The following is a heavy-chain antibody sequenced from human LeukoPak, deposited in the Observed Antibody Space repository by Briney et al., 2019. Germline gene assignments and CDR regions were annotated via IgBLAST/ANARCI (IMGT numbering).Heavy chain of an antibody. V-gene: IGHV1-2*06. CDR2: INPNSGGT. J-gene: IGHJ5*02. CDR3: ARARGYCSGGSCYGPFDP. D-gene: IGHD2-15*01. CDR1: GYTFTGYY. Sequence: ASVKVSCKASGYTFTGYYMHWVRQAPGQGLEWMGRINPNSGGTNYAQKFQGRVTMTRDTSIGTAYMELSRLRSDDTAVYYCARARGYCSGGSCYGPFDPWGQGTLVTVSS.